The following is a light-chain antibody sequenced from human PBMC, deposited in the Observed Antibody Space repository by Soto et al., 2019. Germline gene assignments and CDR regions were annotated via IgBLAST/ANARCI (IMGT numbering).Light chain of an antibody. CDR2: EAS. CDR1: HDISTY. V-gene: IGKV1-9*01. CDR3: QQLNTLPFT. J-gene: IGKJ5*01. Sequence: IQLTQSPSLLSASVGDRVTITCRASHDISTYLAWYQKKPGKDPKIMIYEASTLQSGVPSRFSGSGSGTEFNLTISGLLPEDFATYHCQQLNTLPFTFGQGTKLDIK.